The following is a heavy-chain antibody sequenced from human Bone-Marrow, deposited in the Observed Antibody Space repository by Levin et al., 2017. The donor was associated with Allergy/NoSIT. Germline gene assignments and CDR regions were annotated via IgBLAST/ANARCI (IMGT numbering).Heavy chain of an antibody. Sequence: SCIASGFSFNTYEMNWVRQAPGKGLEWISYISGSGNTVYYADSVKGRFTISREYSKNTLFLQMNSLRVEDTARYYCAKAGTTVMLDYSYLDVWGEGTAVTVSS. D-gene: IGHD4-17*01. CDR2: ISGSGNTV. CDR1: GFSFNTYE. J-gene: IGHJ6*03. CDR3: AKAGTTVMLDYSYLDV. V-gene: IGHV3-48*03.